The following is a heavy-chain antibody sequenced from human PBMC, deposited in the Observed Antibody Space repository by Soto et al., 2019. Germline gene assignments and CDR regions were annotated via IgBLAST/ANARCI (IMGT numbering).Heavy chain of an antibody. CDR1: GFTFSSYA. J-gene: IGHJ4*02. CDR2: ISGSGGST. V-gene: IGHV3-23*01. D-gene: IGHD2-2*01. CDR3: AKASPDIVVVPAAIVY. Sequence: GGSLRFSCAASGFTFSSYAMSWVHQAPGKGLEWVSAISGSGGSTYYADSVKGRFTISRDNSKNTLYLQMNSLRAEDTAVYYCAKASPDIVVVPAAIVYWGQGTLVTVSS.